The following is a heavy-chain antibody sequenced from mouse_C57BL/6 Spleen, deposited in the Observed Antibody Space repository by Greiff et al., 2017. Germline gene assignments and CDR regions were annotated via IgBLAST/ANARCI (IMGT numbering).Heavy chain of an antibody. CDR1: GYAFTSYL. CDR3: ARWYGGSSCAWFAG. D-gene: IGHD1-1*01. CDR2: INPGSGGT. J-gene: IGHJ3*01. Sequence: VQLQQSGAELVRPGTSVKVSCKASGYAFTSYLIEWVKQRPGQGLEWIGVINPGSGGTNYNEKFKGKATLTADKSSSTAYMQLSSLTSEDSAVCFCARWYGGSSCAWFAGWGHVALVTVS. V-gene: IGHV1-54*01.